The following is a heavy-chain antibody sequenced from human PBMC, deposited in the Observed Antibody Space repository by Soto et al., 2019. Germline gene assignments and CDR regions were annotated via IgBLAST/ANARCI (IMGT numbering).Heavy chain of an antibody. D-gene: IGHD3-22*01. CDR1: GFTFSNYA. CDR3: ARRAITMILEEYYFDY. V-gene: IGHV3-30*03. Sequence: QVQLVESGGGVVQPGRSLRLSCAASGFTFSNYAMHWVRQAPGKGLEWVAVISYDGTNKYYADSGKGRFTISRDSSKSTLYLQMTSLRADDTAVYYCARRAITMILEEYYFDYWGQGTLVTVSS. CDR2: ISYDGTNK. J-gene: IGHJ4*02.